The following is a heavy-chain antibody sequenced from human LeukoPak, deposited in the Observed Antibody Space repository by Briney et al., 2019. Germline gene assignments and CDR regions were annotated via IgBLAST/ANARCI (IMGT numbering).Heavy chain of an antibody. J-gene: IGHJ4*02. Sequence: GGSLRLSCAASGFTFSSYSMNWVRQAPGKGLEWVSTIYDDNTYYANSVKGRFAISTDNSKNTLYLQMNSLRVEDTAVYFCAARKVRGVWFYLDYWGQGTLVTVSS. CDR1: GFTFSSYS. CDR2: IYDDNT. V-gene: IGHV3-23*01. CDR3: AARKVRGVWFYLDY. D-gene: IGHD3-10*01.